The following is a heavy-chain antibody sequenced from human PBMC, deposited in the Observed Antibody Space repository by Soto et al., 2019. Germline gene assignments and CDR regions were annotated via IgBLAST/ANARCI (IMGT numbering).Heavy chain of an antibody. V-gene: IGHV1-2*02. CDR3: ARDSRGYNDF. CDR2: INPKSGDT. CDR1: GYTFTGYY. D-gene: IGHD5-12*01. J-gene: IGHJ4*02. Sequence: QVQLVQSGAEVKKPVASVKVSCKASGYTFTGYYWHWVRQAPGQGLEWVGWINPKSGDTSYAQRFQGRVTMTRDTSISPAYKEPSRLTSDDTAVYPWARDSRGYNDFWGQGTLVTVSS.